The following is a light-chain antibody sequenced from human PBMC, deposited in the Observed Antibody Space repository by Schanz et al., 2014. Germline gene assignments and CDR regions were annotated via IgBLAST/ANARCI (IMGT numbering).Light chain of an antibody. J-gene: IGLJ2*01. CDR3: SSYTITTRGVV. V-gene: IGLV2-14*02. Sequence: QSALTQPASVSGSPGQSITISCTGTSSDVGGYNLVSWYQQHPGKAPKLMIYKVFKRPSGVSNRFSGSKSGNTASLTISGLQAEDEADYYCSSYTITTRGVVFGGGTKLTVL. CDR1: SSDVGGYNL. CDR2: KVF.